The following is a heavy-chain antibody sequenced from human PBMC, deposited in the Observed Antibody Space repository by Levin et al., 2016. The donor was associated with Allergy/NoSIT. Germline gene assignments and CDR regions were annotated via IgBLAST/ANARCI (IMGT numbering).Heavy chain of an antibody. CDR2: INPNSGGT. CDR3: AREEPTYLSSSWYNWFDP. Sequence: WVRQAPGQGLEWMGWINPNSGGTNYAQKFQGRVTMTRDTSISTAYMELSRLRSDDTAVYYCAREEPTYLSSSWYNWFDPWGQGTLVTVSS. J-gene: IGHJ5*02. D-gene: IGHD6-13*01. V-gene: IGHV1-2*02.